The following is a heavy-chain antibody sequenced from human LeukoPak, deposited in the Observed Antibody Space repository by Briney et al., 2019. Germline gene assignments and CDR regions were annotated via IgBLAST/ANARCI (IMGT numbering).Heavy chain of an antibody. V-gene: IGHV4-34*01. CDR3: ARGSTSFNWFDP. Sequence: SETLSLTCAVYGGSFSGYYWSWIRQPPGKGLEWIGEINHSGSTNHNPSLKSRVTISVDTSKNQFSLKLSSVTAADTAVYYCARGSTSFNWFDPWGQGTLVTVSS. D-gene: IGHD2-2*01. CDR1: GGSFSGYY. CDR2: INHSGST. J-gene: IGHJ5*02.